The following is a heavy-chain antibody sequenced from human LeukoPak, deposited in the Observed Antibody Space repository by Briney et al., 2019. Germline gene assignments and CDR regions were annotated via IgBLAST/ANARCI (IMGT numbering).Heavy chain of an antibody. V-gene: IGHV4-34*01. CDR1: GGSFSGYY. CDR2: INHSGST. J-gene: IGHJ6*02. D-gene: IGHD4-17*01. Sequence: SETLSLTCAVYGGSFSGYYWSWIRQPPGKGLEWIGEINHSGSTNYNPSLKSRVTISVDTSKNQFSLKLSSVTAADTAVYYCARGSAYYGDYEEHYYYYGMDVWGQRTTVTVSS. CDR3: ARGSAYYGDYEEHYYYYGMDV.